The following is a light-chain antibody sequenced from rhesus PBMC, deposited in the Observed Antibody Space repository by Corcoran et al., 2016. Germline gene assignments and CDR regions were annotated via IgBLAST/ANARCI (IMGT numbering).Light chain of an antibody. CDR1: QGINNY. CDR2: YAT. J-gene: IGKJ4*01. Sequence: DIQMTQSPSSLSASVGDRVTITCRASQGINNYLSWYQQKPGKAPKPLIYYATSLATGVPSRFSGSRSGTVYTLTISILQPEDIATYYCQQYNNSPLTFGGGTKVELK. CDR3: QQYNNSPLT. V-gene: IGKV1-66*01.